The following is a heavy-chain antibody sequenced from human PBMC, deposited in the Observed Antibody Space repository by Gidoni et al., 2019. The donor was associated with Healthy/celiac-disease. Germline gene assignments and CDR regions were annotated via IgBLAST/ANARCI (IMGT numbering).Heavy chain of an antibody. CDR2: FDPEDGET. CDR3: ATERTGTTETNWFDP. CDR1: GYTLPELS. V-gene: IGHV1-24*01. J-gene: IGHJ5*02. D-gene: IGHD1-7*01. Sequence: QVQLVQSGAEVQKPGASVTVSCKVTGYTLPELSMHWVRQAPGKGLEWMGGFDPEDGETIYAQKFQGRVTMTEDTSTDTAYMELSSLRSEDTAVYYCATERTGTTETNWFDPWGQGTLVTVSS.